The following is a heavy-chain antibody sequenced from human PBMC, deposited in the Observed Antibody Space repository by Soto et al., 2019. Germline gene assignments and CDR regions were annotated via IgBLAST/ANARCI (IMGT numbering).Heavy chain of an antibody. Sequence: QVQLVQSGAEVKKPGASVKVSCKASGYTFTSYGISWVRQAPGQGLEWMGWISAYNGNTNYAQKLQSRVTMTTDTPTSTVDMVRRSLGSDDTAVYSCATSLGYCSGGSCYSSDYWGQGTLVTVSS. J-gene: IGHJ4*02. V-gene: IGHV1-18*01. CDR1: GYTFTSYG. CDR2: ISAYNGNT. D-gene: IGHD2-15*01. CDR3: ATSLGYCSGGSCYSSDY.